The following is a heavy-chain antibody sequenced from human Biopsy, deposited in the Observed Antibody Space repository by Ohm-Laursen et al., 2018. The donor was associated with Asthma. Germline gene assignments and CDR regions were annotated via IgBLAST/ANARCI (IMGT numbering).Heavy chain of an antibody. J-gene: IGHJ3*01. CDR3: ARTYYDFLTGQVNDAFAL. CDR2: MNPNSGNT. Sequence: SVKVSCKASGYTFINNDINWVRQAAGQGLEWMGWMNPNSGNTGYAQKFHGRVTMTRDTSINTVYMELSSLRSDDTAMYYCARTYYDFLTGQVNDAFALWGQGTMVTVSS. V-gene: IGHV1-8*01. CDR1: GYTFINND. D-gene: IGHD3-9*01.